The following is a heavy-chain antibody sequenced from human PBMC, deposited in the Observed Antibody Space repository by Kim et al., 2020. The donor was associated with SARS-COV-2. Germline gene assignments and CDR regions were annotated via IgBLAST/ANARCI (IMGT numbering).Heavy chain of an antibody. CDR2: ISAYNGNT. J-gene: IGHJ4*02. CDR3: ARDRCCGSSGWSPNYDY. D-gene: IGHD6-19*01. CDR1: GYTFTSYG. V-gene: IGHV1-18*01. Sequence: ASVKVSCKASGYTFTSYGISWVRQAPGQGLEWMGWISAYNGNTNYAQKLQGRVTMTTDTSTSTAYMELRSLRSDDTAVYYCARDRCCGSSGWSPNYDYWGQGTLVTVSS.